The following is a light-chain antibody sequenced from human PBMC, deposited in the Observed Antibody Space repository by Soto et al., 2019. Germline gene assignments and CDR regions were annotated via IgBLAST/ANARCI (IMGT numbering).Light chain of an antibody. CDR2: DVS. CDR1: QSVSNW. CDR3: QHYNSYSEA. J-gene: IGKJ1*01. Sequence: DIQMTQSPSTLSASVGERVTITFRASQSVSNWLAWYQQKPGKAPKLLIYDVSSLESGAPSRFSGSGSGTEFTLTISSLQPDDFATYYCQHYNSYSEAFGQGTKVDIK. V-gene: IGKV1-5*01.